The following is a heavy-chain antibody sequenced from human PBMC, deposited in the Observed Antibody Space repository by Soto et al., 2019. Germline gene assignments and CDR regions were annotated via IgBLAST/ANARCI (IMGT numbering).Heavy chain of an antibody. CDR3: ARGYYGSGGPDV. V-gene: IGHV4-30-2*05. CDR2: VFNTVTT. CDR1: GGSISSGGYS. D-gene: IGHD3-10*01. Sequence: PSETLSLTCAVSGGSISSGGYSWSWIRRPPGKGLEWIGHVFNTVTTRYSLPLRTRLTMSIDTSANQFPMTLSSVTAADTAIYYCARGYYGSGGPDVWGQGTLVTVSS. J-gene: IGHJ4*02.